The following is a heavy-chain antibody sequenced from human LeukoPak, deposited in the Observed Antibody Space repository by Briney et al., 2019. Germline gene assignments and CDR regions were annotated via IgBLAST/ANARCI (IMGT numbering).Heavy chain of an antibody. CDR3: ARVNAPSYYYDSSGYHFDY. Sequence: SETLSLTCAVSGGSISSSNRWSWVRQPPGQGLEWIGEIYHSGSTNYNPSLKSRVTISVDKSKDQFSLKLSSVTAADTAVYYCARVNAPSYYYDSSGYHFDYWGQGTLVTVSS. D-gene: IGHD3-22*01. CDR2: IYHSGST. CDR1: GGSISSSNR. J-gene: IGHJ4*02. V-gene: IGHV4-4*02.